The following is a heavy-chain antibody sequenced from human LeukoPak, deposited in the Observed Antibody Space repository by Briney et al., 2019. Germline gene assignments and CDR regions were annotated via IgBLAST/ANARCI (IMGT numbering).Heavy chain of an antibody. J-gene: IGHJ6*02. CDR3: ASRDQSLIYYHAMDV. CDR1: GFSVSDNY. CDR2: LYSDGST. D-gene: IGHD2-21*02. V-gene: IGHV3-66*01. Sequence: GGPLRLSCAASGFSVSDNYMSWVRQAPGKGLEWVAVLYSDGSTFYADSVKGRFTISRDNFENTLYFQMNSLGGEDTAVYYCASRDQSLIYYHAMDVWGQGTTVTVSS.